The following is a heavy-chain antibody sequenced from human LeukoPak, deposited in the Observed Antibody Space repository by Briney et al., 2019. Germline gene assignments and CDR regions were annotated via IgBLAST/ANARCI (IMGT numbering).Heavy chain of an antibody. CDR1: GDSISTSSYY. CDR3: ARAGGDYYDRFSDY. D-gene: IGHD3-22*01. Sequence: NPSETLSLTCSVSGDSISTSSYYWSWIRQPPGKGLEWIGEINHSGSTNYNPSLKSRVTISVDTSKNQFSLKLSSVTAADTAVYYCARAGGDYYDRFSDYWGQGTLVTVSS. CDR2: INHSGST. V-gene: IGHV4-39*07. J-gene: IGHJ4*02.